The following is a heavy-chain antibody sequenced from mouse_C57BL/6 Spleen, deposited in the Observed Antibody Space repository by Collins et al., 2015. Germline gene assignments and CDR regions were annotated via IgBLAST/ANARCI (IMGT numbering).Heavy chain of an antibody. CDR2: IRSKSNNYAT. J-gene: IGHJ4*01. D-gene: IGHD2-1*01. V-gene: IGHV10-3*03. Sequence: EVQLVESGGGLVQPKGSLKLSCAASGFTFNTYAMHWVCQAPGKGLEWVARIRSKSNNYATYYADSVKDRFTISRDDSQSMLYLQMNNLKTEDTAMYYCVREGVYGNSYAMDYWGQGTSVTVSS. CDR1: GFTFNTYA. CDR3: VREGVYGNSYAMDY.